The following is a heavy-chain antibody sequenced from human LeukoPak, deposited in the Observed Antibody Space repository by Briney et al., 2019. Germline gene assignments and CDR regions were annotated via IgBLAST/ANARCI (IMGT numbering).Heavy chain of an antibody. CDR2: INHSGST. CDR3: ARGLMVRGATYFDY. Sequence: SETLSLTCAVYGGSFSGYCWSWIRQPPGKGPEWIGEINHSGSTNYNPSLKSRVTISVDTSKNQFSLKLSSVTAADTAVYYCARGLMVRGATYFDYWGQGTLVTVSS. D-gene: IGHD3-10*01. CDR1: GGSFSGYC. J-gene: IGHJ4*02. V-gene: IGHV4-34*01.